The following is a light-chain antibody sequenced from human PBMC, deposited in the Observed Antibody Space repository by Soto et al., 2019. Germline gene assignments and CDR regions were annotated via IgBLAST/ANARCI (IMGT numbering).Light chain of an antibody. Sequence: QPVLTQSPSASASLGASVKLTCTLSSGHSDYAIAWHQQQPQKGPRYLMKLNSDDSHNKGDGIPDRFSGSSSGAERYLTISSLQSEDEADYYCQTWGTGIQVFGGGTQLTVL. CDR2: LNSDDSH. CDR3: QTWGTGIQV. V-gene: IGLV4-69*01. J-gene: IGLJ2*01. CDR1: SGHSDYA.